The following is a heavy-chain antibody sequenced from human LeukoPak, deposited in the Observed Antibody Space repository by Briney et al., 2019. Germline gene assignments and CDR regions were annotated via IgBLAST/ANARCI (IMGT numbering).Heavy chain of an antibody. Sequence: SETLSLTCTVSGVSISGFYWSWIRQPPGKGLEWIGYIHYSGDINYNPSLKSRVTISAYTSKNQLSLKLSSVTAADTAVYYCARVGCSGGSCYPDYWGQGTLVTVSS. CDR3: ARVGCSGGSCYPDY. CDR2: IHYSGDI. CDR1: GVSISGFY. D-gene: IGHD2-15*01. J-gene: IGHJ4*02. V-gene: IGHV4-59*01.